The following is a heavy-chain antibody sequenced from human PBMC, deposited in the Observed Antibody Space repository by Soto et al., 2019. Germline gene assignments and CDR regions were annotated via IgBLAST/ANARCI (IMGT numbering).Heavy chain of an antibody. V-gene: IGHV3-9*01. Sequence: EVQLVESGGDLVQPGRSLRLSCAASGFSFQQYAMHWVRQAPGKGLEWVAGISWNSGTIVYAVSVKGRFTLFRDNAGKSLYLQMNSLRPEDTALYYCAKVYCSRMNCYTYSYMDVWGKGTTVTVSS. D-gene: IGHD2-2*01. CDR2: ISWNSGTI. J-gene: IGHJ6*03. CDR3: AKVYCSRMNCYTYSYMDV. CDR1: GFSFQQYA.